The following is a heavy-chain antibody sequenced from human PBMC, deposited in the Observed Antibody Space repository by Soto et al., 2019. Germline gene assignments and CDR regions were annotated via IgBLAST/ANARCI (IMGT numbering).Heavy chain of an antibody. CDR2: IYYSGST. D-gene: IGHD3-22*01. CDR3: ARDRVESGYPEYFQH. J-gene: IGHJ1*01. V-gene: IGHV4-59*01. Sequence: PSETLSLTCTVSGGSISSYYWSWIRQPPGKGLEWIGYIYYSGSTNYNPSLKSRVTISVDTSKNQFSLKLSSVTAADTAVYDCARDRVESGYPEYFQHWGQGTLVTVS. CDR1: GGSISSYY.